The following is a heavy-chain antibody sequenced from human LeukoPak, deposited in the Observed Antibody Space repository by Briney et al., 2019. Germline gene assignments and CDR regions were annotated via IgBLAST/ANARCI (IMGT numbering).Heavy chain of an antibody. J-gene: IGHJ6*02. V-gene: IGHV3-23*01. D-gene: IGHD3-3*01. CDR2: ISGSGGST. CDR3: AKELIWITIFGVAQEDV. CDR1: GFTFSSYA. Sequence: GGSLRLSCAASGFTFSSYAMSWVRQAPGKGLEWVSAISGSGGSTYYADSVKGRFTISRGNSKNTLYLQMNSLRAEDTAVYYCAKELIWITIFGVAQEDVWGQGTTVTVSS.